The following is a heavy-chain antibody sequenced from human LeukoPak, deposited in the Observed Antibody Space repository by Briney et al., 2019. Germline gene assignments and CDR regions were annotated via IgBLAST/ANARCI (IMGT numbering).Heavy chain of an antibody. CDR3: TGNNFDY. CDR1: GFSVRYAR. D-gene: IGHD4-23*01. V-gene: IGHV3-15*01. CDR2: FTSKSDGGTT. Sequence: PGGSLRLSCAASGFSVRYARMNWVRQAPGEGLEWIGRFTSKSDGGTTDYTAPVKGRFTISSDDSRNTLYLQMNSLKTEDTAVYYCTGNNFDYWGQGTLVTVSS. J-gene: IGHJ4*02.